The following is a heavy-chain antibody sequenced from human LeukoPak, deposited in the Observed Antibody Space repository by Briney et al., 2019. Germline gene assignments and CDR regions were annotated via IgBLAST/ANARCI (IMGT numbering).Heavy chain of an antibody. CDR2: INHSGST. D-gene: IGHD4-17*01. V-gene: IGHV4-34*01. CDR1: GGSFSGYY. CDR3: ARIYGDYGGSGNDY. J-gene: IGHJ4*02. Sequence: SETLSLTCAVYGGSFSGYYWSWIRQPPGKGLEWIGEINHSGSTNCNPSLKSRVTISVDTSKNQFSLKLSSVTAADTAVYYCARIYGDYGGSGNDYWGQGTLVTVS.